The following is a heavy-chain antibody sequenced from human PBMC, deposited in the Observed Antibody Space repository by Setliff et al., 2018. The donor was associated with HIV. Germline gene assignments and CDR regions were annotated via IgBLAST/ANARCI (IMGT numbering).Heavy chain of an antibody. V-gene: IGHV1-18*01. CDR3: ARLGKNDHGDYFDY. CDR2: ISNDNGNT. CDR1: GYTFTSYD. Sequence: ASVKVSCKASGYTFTSYDITWVRQAPGQGLEWMGWISNDNGNTKYAQKLQGRVTMTTDTSTSTAYMELRSLRSDDTAVYYCARLGKNDHGDYFDYWGQGTLVTVSS. J-gene: IGHJ4*02. D-gene: IGHD4-17*01.